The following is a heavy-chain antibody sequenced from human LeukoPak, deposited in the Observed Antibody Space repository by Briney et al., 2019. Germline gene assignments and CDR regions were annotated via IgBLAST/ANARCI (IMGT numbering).Heavy chain of an antibody. CDR3: AKVDNWKHGHHDF. CDR1: GFTFSSYA. J-gene: IGHJ4*02. Sequence: GGSLRLSCAASGFTFSSYAMSWVRQAPGKGLEWVSSISGSDGTTYYADSVKGRFTISRDNSKYTLSLQMNSLRTEDTAVYYCAKVDNWKHGHHDFCGQGTLVTVSS. V-gene: IGHV3-23*01. CDR2: ISGSDGTT. D-gene: IGHD1-1*01.